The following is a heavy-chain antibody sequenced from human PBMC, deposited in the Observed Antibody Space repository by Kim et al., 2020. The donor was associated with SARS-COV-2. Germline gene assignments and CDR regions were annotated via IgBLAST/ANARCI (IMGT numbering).Heavy chain of an antibody. CDR2: IIPIFGTA. Sequence: SVKVSCKASGGTFSSYAISWVRQAPGQGLEWMGGIIPIFGTANYAQKFQGRVTITADESTSTAYMELSSLRSEDTAVYYCARGDLRELERRYYYYYGMDVWGQGTTVTVSS. V-gene: IGHV1-69*13. CDR1: GGTFSSYA. D-gene: IGHD1-1*01. J-gene: IGHJ6*02. CDR3: ARGDLRELERRYYYYYGMDV.